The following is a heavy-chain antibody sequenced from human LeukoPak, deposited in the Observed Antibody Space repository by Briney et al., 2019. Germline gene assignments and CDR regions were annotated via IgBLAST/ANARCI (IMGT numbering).Heavy chain of an antibody. J-gene: IGHJ4*02. Sequence: SETLSLTCTVSGGSISSYYWSWIRQPPGKGLEWIGYIYYSGSTNYNPSLKSRVTISVDTSKNQFSLKLSSVTAADTAVYYCARRPADYSYGYPRPLYFDYWGQGTLVTVSS. CDR1: GGSISSYY. CDR3: ARRPADYSYGYPRPLYFDY. D-gene: IGHD5-18*01. V-gene: IGHV4-59*08. CDR2: IYYSGST.